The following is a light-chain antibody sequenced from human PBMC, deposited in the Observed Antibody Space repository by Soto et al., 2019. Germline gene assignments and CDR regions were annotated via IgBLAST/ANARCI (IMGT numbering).Light chain of an antibody. CDR3: SSYTSSTAYV. V-gene: IGLV2-14*01. Sequence: QSALTQPASVSGSPGQSITISCTGTSSDVGGYNYVSWYQLHPGKAPKLMVYEVSNRPSGVSNRFSGSKSGNTASLTISGLQSDDEADYYCSSYTSSTAYVFGTGTKLTVL. CDR1: SSDVGGYNY. J-gene: IGLJ1*01. CDR2: EVS.